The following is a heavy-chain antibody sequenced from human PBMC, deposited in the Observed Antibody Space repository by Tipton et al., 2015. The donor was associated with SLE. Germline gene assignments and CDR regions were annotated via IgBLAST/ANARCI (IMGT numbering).Heavy chain of an antibody. Sequence: RSLRLSCAASGYPVPTFAMHWVRQAPGKGLEWVAVTSYDETVKYFADSVKGRFTISRDESKNTMYLQMNSLRAEDTAVYYCARQYLPGSGPSFDSWGQGTLVTVSS. J-gene: IGHJ4*02. CDR1: GYPVPTFA. V-gene: IGHV3-30*04. D-gene: IGHD2/OR15-2a*01. CDR2: TSYDETVK. CDR3: ARQYLPGSGPSFDS.